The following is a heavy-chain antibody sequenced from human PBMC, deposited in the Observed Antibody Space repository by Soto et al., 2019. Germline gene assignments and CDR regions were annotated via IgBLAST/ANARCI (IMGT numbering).Heavy chain of an antibody. J-gene: IGHJ4*02. CDR2: VHYTGST. CDR3: AIFLYSGESRGYYGY. D-gene: IGHD2-21*01. CDR1: DGSISRSTFY. V-gene: IGHV4-39*01. Sequence: SETLSLTCTVSDGSISRSTFYWGWIRQPPGKGLEWIGSVHYTGSTYYNPSLKSRVTMSVDSSKNHLSLKVSSVTAADTAVYYCAIFLYSGESRGYYGYWGQGSLVPV.